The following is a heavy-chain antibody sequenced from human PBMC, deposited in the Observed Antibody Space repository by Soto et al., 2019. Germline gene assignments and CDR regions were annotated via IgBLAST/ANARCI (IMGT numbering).Heavy chain of an antibody. Sequence: GGSLRLSCAASGFTFSSYAMHWVRQAPGKGLEWVAVISYDGSNKYYADSVKGRFTISRDNSKNTLYLQMNSLRAEDTAVYYCARDAMIVVASGAFDIWGQGTMVTVSS. CDR2: ISYDGSNK. D-gene: IGHD3-22*01. V-gene: IGHV3-30-3*01. J-gene: IGHJ3*02. CDR3: ARDAMIVVASGAFDI. CDR1: GFTFSSYA.